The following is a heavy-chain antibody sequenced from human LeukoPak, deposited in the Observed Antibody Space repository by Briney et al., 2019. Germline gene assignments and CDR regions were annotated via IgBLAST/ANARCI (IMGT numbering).Heavy chain of an antibody. D-gene: IGHD2-15*01. J-gene: IGHJ4*02. CDR1: GFTFSNHA. CDR2: MSSGGTYI. Sequence: GGSLRLSCTASGFTFSNHAMTWVRQAPGKGLEWVSSMSSGGTYIYYADSVRGRFPISRDNAKNSLYLVMNSLRAEDTATYYCARDRPTGASRVFVVQWGQGTLVTVSS. V-gene: IGHV3-21*01. CDR3: ARDRPTGASRVFVVQ.